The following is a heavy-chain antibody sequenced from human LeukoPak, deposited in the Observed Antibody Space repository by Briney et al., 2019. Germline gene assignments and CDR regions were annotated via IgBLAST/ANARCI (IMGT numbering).Heavy chain of an antibody. CDR2: ISAYNGNT. CDR1: GYTFTSYG. D-gene: IGHD6-19*01. V-gene: IGHV1-18*01. J-gene: IGHJ5*02. Sequence: ASVKVSCKASGYTFTSYGIGWVRQAPGQGLEWMGWISAYNGNTNYAQKLQGRVTMTTDTSTSTAYMELRSLRSDDTAVYYCARDTRIAVAGTNWFDPWGQGTLVTVSS. CDR3: ARDTRIAVAGTNWFDP.